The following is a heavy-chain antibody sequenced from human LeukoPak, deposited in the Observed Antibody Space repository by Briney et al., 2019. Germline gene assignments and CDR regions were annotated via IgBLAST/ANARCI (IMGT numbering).Heavy chain of an antibody. CDR2: IYYSGST. D-gene: IGHD4-11*01. J-gene: IGHJ4*02. V-gene: IGHV4-31*03. CDR1: GGSISSGGYY. CDR3: ARDQGEDYSNPLGY. Sequence: SETLSLTCTVSGGSISSGGYYWSWIRQHPGKGLEWIGYIYYSGSTYYNPSLKSRVTISVDTSKNQFSLKLSSVTAADTAVYCCARDQGEDYSNPLGYWGQGTLVTVSS.